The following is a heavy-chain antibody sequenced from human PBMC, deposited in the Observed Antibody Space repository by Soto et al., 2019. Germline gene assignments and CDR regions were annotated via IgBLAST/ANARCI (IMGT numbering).Heavy chain of an antibody. CDR3: QATVTGHYYYYDMDV. V-gene: IGHV4-30-2*01. CDR1: GGSISSGGYS. CDR2: IYHSGST. Sequence: SETLSLTCAVSGGSISSGGYSWSWIRQPPGKGLEWIGDIYHSGSTIYNPSLKSRVTISVDRSKKQFSLKMNSVTAADTAVYYCQATVTGHYYYYDMDVWALGTTVTVSS. D-gene: IGHD4-17*01. J-gene: IGHJ6*02.